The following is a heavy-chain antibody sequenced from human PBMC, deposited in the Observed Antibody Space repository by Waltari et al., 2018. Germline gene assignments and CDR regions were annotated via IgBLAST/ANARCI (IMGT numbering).Heavy chain of an antibody. CDR3: ARQCKGYNYGLGDYYYYGMDV. Sequence: QLQLQESGPGLVKPSETLSLTCTVSGGSISSSNYSWGWIRHPPGKGLEWIGSIYYSGTTYYNPSLKSRVTISVDTSKNQFSLKLSSVTAADTAMYYCARQCKGYNYGLGDYYYYGMDVWGQGTTVTVSS. V-gene: IGHV4-39*01. CDR2: IYYSGTT. D-gene: IGHD5-18*01. J-gene: IGHJ6*02. CDR1: GGSISSSNYS.